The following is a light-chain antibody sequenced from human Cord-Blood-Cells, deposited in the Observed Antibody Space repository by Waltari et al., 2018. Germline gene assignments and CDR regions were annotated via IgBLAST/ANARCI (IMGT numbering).Light chain of an antibody. Sequence: EIVLTQSPGTLSLPPGERATLSCRPSQSVSSSYLAWYQQKPGQAPRLLIDGASSRATGIPDRFSGSGSGTDFTLTISRLEPEDFAVYYCQQYGSSHTFGQGTKVEIK. V-gene: IGKV3-20*01. CDR2: GAS. CDR3: QQYGSSHT. J-gene: IGKJ1*01. CDR1: QSVSSSY.